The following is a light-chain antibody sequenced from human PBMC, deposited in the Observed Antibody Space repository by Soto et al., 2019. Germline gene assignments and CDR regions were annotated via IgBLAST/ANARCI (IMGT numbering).Light chain of an antibody. CDR3: LLYYGGSYV. V-gene: IGLV7-43*01. J-gene: IGLJ1*01. CDR2: STT. CDR1: TXPVTSGFY. Sequence: QAVVTQEPSLTVSPGGTVTLTCASSTXPVTSGFYPHWVQQKPGQAPRTLIYSTTNEHSWTPARFSGSLLGGKAALTLSGVQPEDEADYYCLLYYGGSYVFGAGTKVTVL.